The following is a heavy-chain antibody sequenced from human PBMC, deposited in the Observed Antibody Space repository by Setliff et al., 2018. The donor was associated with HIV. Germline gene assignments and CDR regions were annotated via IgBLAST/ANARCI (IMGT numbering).Heavy chain of an antibody. CDR3: AMSMTTYPVSRAFDI. CDR1: GGTFTRNC. CDR2: ILPFFDTA. J-gene: IGHJ3*02. D-gene: IGHD4-4*01. Sequence: SVKVSCKVSGGTFTRNCISWVRQAPGQGLEWMGGILPFFDTANYAQKFQGRVTITADESTSTAYMELSSLRSEDTAVYYCAMSMTTYPVSRAFDIWGQGTMVTVSS. V-gene: IGHV1-69*13.